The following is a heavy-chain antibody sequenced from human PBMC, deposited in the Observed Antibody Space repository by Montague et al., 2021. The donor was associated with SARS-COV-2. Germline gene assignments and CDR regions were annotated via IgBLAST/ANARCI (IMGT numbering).Heavy chain of an antibody. CDR1: GGSMMSPCFY. CDR2: IYYGGTT. D-gene: IGHD3/OR15-3a*01. CDR3: ARRRTVWTGYAESVYFDY. V-gene: IGHV4-39*01. Sequence: SETLSLTCTVSGGSMMSPCFYWDWIRQAPGKGLEWIGSIYYGGTTYFNPSLGSRVTLSVDTPRSQFSLELSSVTAADTAVYYCARRRTVWTGYAESVYFDYWGQGLLVTVSS. J-gene: IGHJ4*02.